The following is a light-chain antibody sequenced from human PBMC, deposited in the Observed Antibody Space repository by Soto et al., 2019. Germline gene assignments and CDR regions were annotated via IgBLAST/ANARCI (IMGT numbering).Light chain of an antibody. J-gene: IGKJ5*01. Sequence: IILTQSQATLSLSPVERGTLSCRVSQSIEALLVWYQQRPGQHPRLLIHDAAHRAAGIPARFSGSGFGTDFTLPISSLEPEDDAVYYCQQRSDRLVITFGQGTRLEIK. V-gene: IGKV3-11*01. CDR3: QQRSDRLVIT. CDR1: QSIEAL. CDR2: DAA.